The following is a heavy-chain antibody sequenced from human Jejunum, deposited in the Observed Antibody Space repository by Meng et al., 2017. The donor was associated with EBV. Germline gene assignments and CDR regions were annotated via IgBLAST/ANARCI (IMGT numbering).Heavy chain of an antibody. CDR2: IYNSEST. CDR3: ARDQNGSYFAY. V-gene: IGHV4-61*01. D-gene: IGHD1-26*01. CDR1: GGSASSGCYY. Sequence: QVPLQESGQGVVKPSETLLLTCTVSGGSASSGCYYWSWIRQPPGKGLEWIGYIYNSESTNYKSSLKSRVTISADTSKNQFSLRLSSVTAADTAVYYCARDQNGSYFAYWGQGTLVTVSS. J-gene: IGHJ4*02.